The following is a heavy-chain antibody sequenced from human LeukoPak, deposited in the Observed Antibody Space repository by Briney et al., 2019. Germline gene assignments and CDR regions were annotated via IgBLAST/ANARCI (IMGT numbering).Heavy chain of an antibody. CDR3: ARRSLTASSWATYYYCMDV. D-gene: IGHD6-13*01. V-gene: IGHV3-30*04. CDR2: ISYDGSNK. J-gene: IGHJ6*03. Sequence: GGSLRLSCAASGFTFSSYAMHWVRQAPGKGLEWVVVISYDGSNKYYADSVKGRFTIARENSKNTLYLQMNSLRAEDTAVYYCARRSLTASSWATYYYCMDVWGKGTTVTVAS. CDR1: GFTFSSYA.